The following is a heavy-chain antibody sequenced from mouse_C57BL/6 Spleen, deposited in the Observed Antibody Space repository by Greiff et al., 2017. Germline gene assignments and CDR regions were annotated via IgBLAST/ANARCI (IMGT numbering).Heavy chain of an antibody. Sequence: VQRVESGAELVRPGASVTLSCKASGYTFTDYEMHWVKQTPVHGLEWIGAIDPETGGTAYNQKFKGKAILTADNSSSTAYMELRGLTAEDSAVYYCTEYYGSSYCDYWGQGTTLTVSA. D-gene: IGHD1-1*01. CDR1: GYTFTDYE. J-gene: IGHJ2*01. CDR2: IDPETGGT. V-gene: IGHV1-15*01. CDR3: TEYYGSSYCDY.